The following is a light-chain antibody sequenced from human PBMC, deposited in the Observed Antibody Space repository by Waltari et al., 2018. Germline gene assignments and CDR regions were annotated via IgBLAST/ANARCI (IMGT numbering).Light chain of an antibody. CDR3: QSADSSGTYFYV. CDR1: ALPKQY. Sequence: SYELTQPPSVSVSPGQTARITCSGDALPKQYAYWYQQKPGQAPVLVIYKDSERPSGIPGRFSGSSSGKTVTLTISGVQAEDEADYYCQSADSSGTYFYVFGTGTKVTVL. V-gene: IGLV3-25*03. J-gene: IGLJ1*01. CDR2: KDS.